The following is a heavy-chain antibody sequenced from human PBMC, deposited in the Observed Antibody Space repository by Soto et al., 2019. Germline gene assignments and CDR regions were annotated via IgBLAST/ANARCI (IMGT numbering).Heavy chain of an antibody. CDR1: GASIVSGGW. CDR2: IFHDGNT. V-gene: IGHV4-4*02. D-gene: IGHD2-8*02. CDR3: ARHEGWTGPDQ. Sequence: PSETLSLTCAVSGASIVSGGWWSLVRQPPGKGLEWIAEIFHDGNTNYSPSLKSRVTISVDKSQNQFSLNVYSVTAADTAVYYCARHEGWTGPDQWGQGTLVTVSS. J-gene: IGHJ5*02.